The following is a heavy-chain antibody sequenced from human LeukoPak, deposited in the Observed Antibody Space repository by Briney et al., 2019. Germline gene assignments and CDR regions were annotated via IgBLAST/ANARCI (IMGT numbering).Heavy chain of an antibody. D-gene: IGHD6-13*01. V-gene: IGHV4-31*03. CDR2: IYYSGST. J-gene: IGHJ5*02. CDR3: ARDHRTRIAAAGSPWFDP. Sequence: SETLSLTCTVSGGSISSGGYYWSWIRQHAGKGLEWIGYIYYSGSTYYNPSLKSRVTISVDTSKNQFSLKLSSVTAADTAVYYCARDHRTRIAAAGSPWFDPWGQGTLVTVSS. CDR1: GGSISSGGYY.